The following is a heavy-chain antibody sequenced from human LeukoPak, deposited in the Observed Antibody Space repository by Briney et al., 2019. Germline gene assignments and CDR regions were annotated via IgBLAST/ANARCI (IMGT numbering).Heavy chain of an antibody. V-gene: IGHV4-4*07. CDR2: VYTSGST. J-gene: IGHJ3*02. D-gene: IGHD1-7*01. CDR1: GGSISGYY. CDR3: ARLITGTTTAFDI. Sequence: SETLSLTCSVSGGSISGYYWTWIRQPAGKGLEWIGRVYTSGSTHYNPSLKTRLTMSVDTSKNQFSLKLSSATAADTAVYYCARLITGTTTAFDIWGQGTMVTVSS.